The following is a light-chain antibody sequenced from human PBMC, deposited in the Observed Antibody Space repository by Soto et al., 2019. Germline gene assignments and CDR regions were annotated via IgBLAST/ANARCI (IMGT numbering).Light chain of an antibody. V-gene: IGLV1-44*01. J-gene: IGLJ2*01. CDR2: SNN. Sequence: QSVLTQPPSASGTPGQRGTISCSGSSSNIGSNTVNWYQQLPGTAPKLLIYSNNQRPSGVPDRCSGSMSGTSASLAISGLQSEDEADYYCAAWDDRLNAVVFGGGTKLTVL. CDR3: AAWDDRLNAVV. CDR1: SSNIGSNT.